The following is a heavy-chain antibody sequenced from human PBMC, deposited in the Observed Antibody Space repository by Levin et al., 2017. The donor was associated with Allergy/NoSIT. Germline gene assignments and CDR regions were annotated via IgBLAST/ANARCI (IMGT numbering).Heavy chain of an antibody. CDR1: GFDFSDYY. CDR3: ARAGTAGPNTPLDS. Sequence: MTGGSLRLSCAASGFDFSDYYLSWIRQAPGKGLEWLSSISSSSSYINFANSVKDRFIISRDNPKNLLYLQMNNLRADDTAVYVCARAGTAGPNTPLDSWGQGTLVTVSS. CDR2: ISSSSSYI. J-gene: IGHJ4*02. D-gene: IGHD6-13*01. V-gene: IGHV3-11*03.